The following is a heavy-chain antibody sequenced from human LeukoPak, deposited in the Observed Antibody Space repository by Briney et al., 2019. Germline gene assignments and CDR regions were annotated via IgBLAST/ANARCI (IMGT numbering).Heavy chain of an antibody. Sequence: GGSLRLSCAASGFTVSSNYMSWVRQAPGKGLEWVSVIYSGGSTYYADSVKGRFTISRDNSKNTLYLQMNSLRDEDTAVYYCARKTANWFDPWGQGTLVTVSS. V-gene: IGHV3-53*01. CDR3: ARKTANWFDP. CDR1: GFTVSSNY. J-gene: IGHJ5*02. CDR2: IYSGGST.